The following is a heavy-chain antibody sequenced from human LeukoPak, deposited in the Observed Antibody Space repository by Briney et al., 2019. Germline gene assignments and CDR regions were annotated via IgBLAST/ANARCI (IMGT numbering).Heavy chain of an antibody. D-gene: IGHD3-22*01. CDR1: GFTFSSYA. CDR3: AKDRALYYYDSSADPGVFDY. J-gene: IGHJ4*02. Sequence: PGGSLRLSCAASGFTFSSYAMSWVRQAPGKGLEWVSAISGSGGSTYYADSVKGRFTISRDNSKNTLYLQINSLRAEDTAVYYCAKDRALYYYDSSADPGVFDYWGQGTLVTVSS. V-gene: IGHV3-23*01. CDR2: ISGSGGST.